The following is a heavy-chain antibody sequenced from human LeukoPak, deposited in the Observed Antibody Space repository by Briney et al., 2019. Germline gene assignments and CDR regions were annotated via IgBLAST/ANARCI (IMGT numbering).Heavy chain of an antibody. CDR2: ISSGGTT. V-gene: IGHV3-53*04. CDR3: ARDRSYGDFAWGY. J-gene: IGHJ4*02. Sequence: GGSLRLSCAASGFTFESYTIHWVRQAPGKGLEWVSVISSGGTTYYADSVKGRFTISRHISKNTVYLQMNSLRAEDTAVYYCARDRSYGDFAWGYWGQGTLVTVSS. D-gene: IGHD4-17*01. CDR1: GFTFESYT.